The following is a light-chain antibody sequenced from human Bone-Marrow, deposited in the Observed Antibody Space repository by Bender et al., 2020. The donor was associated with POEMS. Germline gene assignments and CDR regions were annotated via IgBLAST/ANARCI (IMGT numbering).Light chain of an antibody. J-gene: IGLJ3*02. CDR1: SNDVGNYNL. V-gene: IGLV2-14*02. Sequence: QSALTQPASVSGSPGQSITISCTGTSNDVGNYNLVSWYQQHPGKTPKLIIYEVSRRPSGVSNRFSGSQSGNTASLTISGLQADDAATYYCTSYASISTVFGGGTKVTVL. CDR3: TSYASISTV. CDR2: EVS.